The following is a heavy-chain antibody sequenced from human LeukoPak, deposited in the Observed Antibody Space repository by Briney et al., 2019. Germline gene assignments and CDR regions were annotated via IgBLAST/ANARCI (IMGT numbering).Heavy chain of an antibody. CDR2: IYTSGST. J-gene: IGHJ6*03. CDR1: GGSISSYY. V-gene: IGHV4-4*07. D-gene: IGHD6-6*01. CDR3: ARLAGFEYSSSSWIRYYYYYMDV. Sequence: SETLSLTCTVSGGSISSYYWSWIRQPAGKGLEWIGRIYTSGSTNYNPSLKSRVTISVDTSKNQFSLKLSSVTAADTAVYYCARLAGFEYSSSSWIRYYYYYMDVWGKGTTVTVSS.